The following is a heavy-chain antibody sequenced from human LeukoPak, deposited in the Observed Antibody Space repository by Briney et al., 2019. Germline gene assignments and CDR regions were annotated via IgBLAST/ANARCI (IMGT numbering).Heavy chain of an antibody. J-gene: IGHJ5*02. Sequence: ASVKVSCKASGYTFTSYDINWVRQATGQGLEWMGIINPSGGSTSYAQKFQGRVTMTRDTSTSAVYMELSSPRSEDTAVYYCARNPLPYDYYDSSGYLNWFDPWGQGTLVTVSS. CDR2: INPSGGST. CDR1: GYTFTSYD. CDR3: ARNPLPYDYYDSSGYLNWFDP. V-gene: IGHV1-46*01. D-gene: IGHD3-22*01.